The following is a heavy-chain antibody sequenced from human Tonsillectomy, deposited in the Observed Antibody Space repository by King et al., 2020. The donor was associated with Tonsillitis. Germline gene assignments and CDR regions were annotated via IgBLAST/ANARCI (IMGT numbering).Heavy chain of an antibody. V-gene: IGHV3-23*04. Sequence: VQLVESGGGLVRPGGSLRLSCAASGFTFGNYAMGWVRQAPGRGLQWVSTINRSGDSTYYADSVKGRFTVSRDNSENTVYLQMNSLRAEDTAVYYCAIRTYYYNSRGAVDIWGQGTVVTVSS. CDR2: INRSGDST. J-gene: IGHJ3*02. CDR3: AIRTYYYNSRGAVDI. CDR1: GFTFGNYA. D-gene: IGHD3-10*01.